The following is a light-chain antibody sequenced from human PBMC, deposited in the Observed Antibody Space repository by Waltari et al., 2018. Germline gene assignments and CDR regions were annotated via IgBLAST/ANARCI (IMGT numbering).Light chain of an antibody. J-gene: IGKJ1*01. CDR1: QSDTSS. CDR3: QHYLRLPVT. CDR2: GAS. Sequence: EIVLTQSPGTLSLSPGASATLSFRTSQSDTSSLAWYQQKPGQAPRLLIYGASNRATGIPDRFSGSGSGTDFSLTISSLEPEDFAVYYCQHYLRLPVTFGQGTKVEVK. V-gene: IGKV3-20*01.